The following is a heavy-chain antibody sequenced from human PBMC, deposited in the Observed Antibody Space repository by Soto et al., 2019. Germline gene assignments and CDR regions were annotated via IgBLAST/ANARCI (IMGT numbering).Heavy chain of an antibody. CDR1: GFTFSSYA. Sequence: QVRLVESGGGVVQPGRSLRLSCAASGFTFSSYAMHWVRQAPGKGLEWVAVISYDGSNKYYADSVKGRFTISRDNSKNTLYLQMNSLRAEDTAVYYCARDGRGYDYWGQGTLVTVSS. D-gene: IGHD5-12*01. V-gene: IGHV3-30-3*01. CDR3: ARDGRGYDY. J-gene: IGHJ4*02. CDR2: ISYDGSNK.